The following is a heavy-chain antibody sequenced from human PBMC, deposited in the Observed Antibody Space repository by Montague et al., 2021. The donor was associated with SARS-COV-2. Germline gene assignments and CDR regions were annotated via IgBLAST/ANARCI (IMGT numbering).Heavy chain of an antibody. Sequence: SETLSLTCSVSGGSMSSYHWVWIRQPPGKGLEWIGYVSYRGSTNYNLSHKSRVTISLDTSKNRFSLRVTAVTAADTAVYYCARDVRYYYDQWGQGILVTVSS. D-gene: IGHD3-10*01. CDR2: VSYRGST. V-gene: IGHV4-59*01. CDR1: GGSMSSYH. J-gene: IGHJ4*02. CDR3: ARDVRYYYDQ.